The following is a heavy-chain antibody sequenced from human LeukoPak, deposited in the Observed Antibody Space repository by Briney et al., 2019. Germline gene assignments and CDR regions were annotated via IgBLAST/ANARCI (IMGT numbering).Heavy chain of an antibody. CDR2: VYYSGST. Sequence: SETLSLTCTVSGGSISSSYYFWAWIRQPPRKGLEWIGSVYYSGSTYYNPSLKSRVTISVDTSKNQFSLKLSSVTAADTAMYYRTRDYCRSTTCRSYYMDVWGKGTTVTVSS. D-gene: IGHD2/OR15-2a*01. CDR3: TRDYCRSTTCRSYYMDV. V-gene: IGHV4-39*07. CDR1: GGSISSSYYF. J-gene: IGHJ6*03.